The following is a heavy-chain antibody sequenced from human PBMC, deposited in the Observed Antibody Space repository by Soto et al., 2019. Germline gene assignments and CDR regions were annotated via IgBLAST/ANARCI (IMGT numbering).Heavy chain of an antibody. V-gene: IGHV1-69*13. CDR3: ARVGRGRGSWYGVYYYYGMDL. CDR1: GGTFSSYA. D-gene: IGHD6-13*01. J-gene: IGHJ6*02. CDR2: IIPIFGTA. Sequence: SVKVSCKASGGTFSSYAISWVRQAPGQGLEWMGGIIPIFGTANYAQKFQGRVTITADESTSTAYMELSSLRSEDTAVYYCARVGRGRGSWYGVYYYYGMDLWGQGTTVTVSS.